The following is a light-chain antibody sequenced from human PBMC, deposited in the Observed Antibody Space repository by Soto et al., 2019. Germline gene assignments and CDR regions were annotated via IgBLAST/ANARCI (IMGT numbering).Light chain of an antibody. V-gene: IGKV3-11*01. J-gene: IGKJ4*01. CDR1: QSVSSY. Sequence: EIVLTQSPATLSLSPGERATPSCRASQSVSSYLAWYQQKPGQAPRLLIYDASNRATGIPARFSGSGSGTDFTLTISSLVPEDFAVYSCQQRSNWPLTFGGGTKVEIK. CDR2: DAS. CDR3: QQRSNWPLT.